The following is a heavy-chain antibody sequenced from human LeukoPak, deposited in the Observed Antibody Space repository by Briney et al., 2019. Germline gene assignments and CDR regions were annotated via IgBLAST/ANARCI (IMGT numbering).Heavy chain of an antibody. V-gene: IGHV4-34*01. CDR2: INFTGRTNTGGT. J-gene: IGHJ4*02. CDR1: GGSFSAYS. CDR3: ARGFSGFWEFDL. D-gene: IGHD1-14*01. Sequence: SETLSLTCALSGGSFSAYSWNWIRQPPGKGLEWLAEINFTGRTNTGGTSSRPSRRSRATISVNASKNQLSRQLRAATAADAGVYFCARGFSGFWEFDLWGQGTLVTVSS.